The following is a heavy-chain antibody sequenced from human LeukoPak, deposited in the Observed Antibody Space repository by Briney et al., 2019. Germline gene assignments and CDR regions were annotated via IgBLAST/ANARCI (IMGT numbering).Heavy chain of an antibody. D-gene: IGHD3-10*01. CDR2: ISSSGSTI. J-gene: IGHJ6*03. CDR1: GFTFSSYE. Sequence: PGGSLRLSCAASGFTFSSYEMNWVRQAPGKGLEWVSYISSSGSTIYYADSVKGRFTISRDNSKNTLYLQMNSLRAEDTAMYFCAKGDYYGSGSGYMDVWGKGTTVTISS. CDR3: AKGDYYGSGSGYMDV. V-gene: IGHV3-48*03.